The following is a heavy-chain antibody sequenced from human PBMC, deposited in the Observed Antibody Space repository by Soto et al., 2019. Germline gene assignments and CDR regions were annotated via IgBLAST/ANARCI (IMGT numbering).Heavy chain of an antibody. CDR2: ISGTGTNT. CDR3: ATLRFCTSSSCYGREGGY. Sequence: EVPLLESGGGLVQPGGSLRLSCAASGFTFSSYAMSWVRQVPGKGLEWVSDISGTGTNTYYADSVKGRFTISRDNSKNTLYLQMNSLRADDAAVYYCATLRFCTSSSCYGREGGYWGQGTLVTVCS. CDR1: GFTFSSYA. J-gene: IGHJ4*02. V-gene: IGHV3-23*01. D-gene: IGHD2-2*01.